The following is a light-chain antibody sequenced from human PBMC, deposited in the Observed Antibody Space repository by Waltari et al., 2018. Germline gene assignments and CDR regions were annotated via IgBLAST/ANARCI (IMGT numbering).Light chain of an antibody. Sequence: ETVMTQSPATLSVYPGERATLSCGASQSVYSDLAWYQQKPGQAPRLLIFGASTRATGIPARFSGSGSGTEFTLTISSLQSEDSAVYYCQQYISWPRTFGQGTKLEI. CDR1: QSVYSD. J-gene: IGKJ2*01. CDR2: GAS. V-gene: IGKV3-15*01. CDR3: QQYISWPRT.